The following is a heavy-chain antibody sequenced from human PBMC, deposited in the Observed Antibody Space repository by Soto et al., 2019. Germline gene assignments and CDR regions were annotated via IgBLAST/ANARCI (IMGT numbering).Heavy chain of an antibody. CDR2: IIPIFGTA. D-gene: IGHD5-12*01. CDR1: GGTFSSYT. V-gene: IGHV1-69*12. J-gene: IGHJ2*01. CDR3: ARGNHRWLQLWYFDL. Sequence: QVQLVQSGAEVKKPGSSVTVSCKASGGTFSSYTISWVRQAPGQGLEWMGGIIPIFGTANYAQKLQGRVTITADESTSTAYMELSSLRSEDTAVYYCARGNHRWLQLWYFDLWGRGTLVTFSS.